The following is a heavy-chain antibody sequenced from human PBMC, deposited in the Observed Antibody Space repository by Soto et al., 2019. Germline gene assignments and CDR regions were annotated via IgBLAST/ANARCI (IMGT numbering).Heavy chain of an antibody. CDR3: VRFGDYYGSGSYAASYDG. D-gene: IGHD3-10*01. Sequence: QVQLVESGGGVVQPGRSLRLSCAASGFTFSSYGMHWVRQAPGKGLEWVAVIWYDGSNKYYADSVKGRFTISRDNSKNTLYLQMNRLRAEDTAVYYCVRFGDYYGSGSYAASYDGWGQGTTVTVSS. CDR2: IWYDGSNK. J-gene: IGHJ6*02. V-gene: IGHV3-33*01. CDR1: GFTFSSYG.